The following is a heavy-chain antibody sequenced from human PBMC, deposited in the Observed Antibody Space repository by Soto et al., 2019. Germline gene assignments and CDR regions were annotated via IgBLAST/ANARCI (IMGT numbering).Heavy chain of an antibody. CDR1: GFTFSSYA. Sequence: GGSLRLSCAASGFTFSSYAMSWVRQAPGKGLEWVAAISGNGGRTYYADSVKGRFTISRDNAKNSLYLQMNSLRAEDTAVYYCARVGSSSSFDYWGQGTLVTVSS. V-gene: IGHV3-23*01. CDR2: ISGNGGRT. J-gene: IGHJ4*02. D-gene: IGHD6-6*01. CDR3: ARVGSSSSFDY.